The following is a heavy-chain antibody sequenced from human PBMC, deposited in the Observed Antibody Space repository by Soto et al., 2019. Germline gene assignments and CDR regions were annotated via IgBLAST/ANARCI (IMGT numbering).Heavy chain of an antibody. V-gene: IGHV4-4*02. CDR2: IYHAGSP. Sequence: KLQESGPGLVKPSGTLSLTCAVSGGSIGSSSWWTWVRQSPEKGLEWIGEIYHAGSPDYNPSFEGRVTILADRSKNFFSLPLTSVTAADTAIYYCARGSSFRGDFDVWGQGMMVTVSS. J-gene: IGHJ3*01. CDR1: GGSIGSSSW. D-gene: IGHD2-21*01. CDR3: ARGSSFRGDFDV.